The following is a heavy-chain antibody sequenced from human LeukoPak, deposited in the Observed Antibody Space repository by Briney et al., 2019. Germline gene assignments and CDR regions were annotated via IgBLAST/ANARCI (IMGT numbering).Heavy chain of an antibody. CDR1: GFTFSSYA. D-gene: IGHD3-3*01. Sequence: GGSLRLSCAASGFTFSSYAMSWVRQAPEKGLEWVATISGSGGGTYYADSVKGRFTISRDNSKNTVYLQMNSLRADDTAVYYCAKWSGNRPLYYFDYWGQGTLVTVSS. J-gene: IGHJ4*02. V-gene: IGHV3-23*01. CDR3: AKWSGNRPLYYFDY. CDR2: ISGSGGGT.